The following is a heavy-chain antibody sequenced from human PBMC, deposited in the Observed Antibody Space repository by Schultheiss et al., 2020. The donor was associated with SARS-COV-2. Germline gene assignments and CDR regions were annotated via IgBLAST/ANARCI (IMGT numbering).Heavy chain of an antibody. D-gene: IGHD2-2*01. V-gene: IGHV3-74*01. Sequence: GGSLRLSCAASGFTFSSYWMHWVRQAPGKGLVWVSRINSDGSSTSYADSVKDRFTISRDNAKNTLYLQMNSLRAEDTAVYYCARDYHRGVVPAGGMDVWGQGTTVTVS. J-gene: IGHJ6*02. CDR3: ARDYHRGVVPAGGMDV. CDR1: GFTFSSYW. CDR2: INSDGSST.